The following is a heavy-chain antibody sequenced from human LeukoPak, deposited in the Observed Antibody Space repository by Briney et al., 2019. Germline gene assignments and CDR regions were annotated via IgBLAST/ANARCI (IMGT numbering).Heavy chain of an antibody. Sequence: SQTLSLTCVISGDRVPNNSASWNWIRQSPSRGLEWLGRTYYRSRWYKDYAVSVKSRITINPDTSKNQFSLQLNSVTPEDTAVYYCARWLTTWGQGTLVTVSS. V-gene: IGHV6-1*01. CDR3: ARWLTT. CDR2: TYYRSRWYK. D-gene: IGHD3-9*01. J-gene: IGHJ5*02. CDR1: GDRVPNNSAS.